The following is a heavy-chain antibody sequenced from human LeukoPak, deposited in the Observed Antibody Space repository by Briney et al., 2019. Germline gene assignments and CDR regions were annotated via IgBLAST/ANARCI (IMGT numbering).Heavy chain of an antibody. V-gene: IGHV1-2*02. J-gene: IGHJ4*02. CDR2: IRPHSGGT. Sequence: SVRVSCKASGYTFTGFYMHCVRQAPGQGLEWMGWIRPHSGGTNIGQKFQDRVTMTRATSISPFYMELSRLKSDDTAVYYCARTGHSDEYDYWGQGTLVSVSS. D-gene: IGHD5-18*01. CDR3: ARTGHSDEYDY. CDR1: GYTFTGFY.